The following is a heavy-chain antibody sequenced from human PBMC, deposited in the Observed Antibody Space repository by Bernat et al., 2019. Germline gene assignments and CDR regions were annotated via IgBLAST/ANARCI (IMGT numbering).Heavy chain of an antibody. J-gene: IGHJ5*02. CDR1: GYTFTGYY. CDR2: INPNSGGT. CDR3: ARVYSSSWYSDQNWFDP. Sequence: QVQLVQSGAEVKKPGASVKVSCKASGYTFTGYYMHWVRQAPGQGLEWMGWINPNSGGTNYAQKFQGRVTMTRNTSISTAYMELSSLRSEDTAVYYCARVYSSSWYSDQNWFDPWGQGTLVTVSS. D-gene: IGHD6-13*01. V-gene: IGHV1-2*02.